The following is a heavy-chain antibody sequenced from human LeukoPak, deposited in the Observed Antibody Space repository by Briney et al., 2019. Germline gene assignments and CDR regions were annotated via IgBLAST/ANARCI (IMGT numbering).Heavy chain of an antibody. CDR2: IIPIFGTA. J-gene: IGHJ4*02. D-gene: IGHD3-22*01. CDR1: GGTFSSYA. V-gene: IGHV1-69*13. CDR3: ARGGYDVSGYPGALDY. Sequence: VKVSCKASGGTFSSYAISWVRQAPGQGLEWMGGIIPIFGTANYAQKFQGRVTITTDESTSTAYMELSSLRSEDTAVYYCARGGYDVSGYPGALDYWGQGTLVTVSS.